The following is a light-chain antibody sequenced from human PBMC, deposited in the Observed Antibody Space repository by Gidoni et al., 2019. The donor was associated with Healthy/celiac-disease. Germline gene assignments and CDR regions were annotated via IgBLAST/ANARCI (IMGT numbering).Light chain of an antibody. V-gene: IGLV2-14*01. Sequence: QSALTQPASVSGAPVPSITISCTGTSSDFGRYNYVPWYQPHPGKAPKLMIYDVSNRPSGVSNRFSGSKSGNTASLTISGLQAEDEADYYCSSYTSSSTLAVFGGGTKLTVL. CDR1: SSDFGRYNY. CDR3: SSYTSSSTLAV. CDR2: DVS. J-gene: IGLJ2*01.